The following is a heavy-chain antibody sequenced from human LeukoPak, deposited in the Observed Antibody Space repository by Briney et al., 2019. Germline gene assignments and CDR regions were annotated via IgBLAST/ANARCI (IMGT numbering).Heavy chain of an antibody. V-gene: IGHV3-74*01. CDR3: ARVGYDFWSGPRVVDV. CDR1: GFTFSSYW. J-gene: IGHJ6*04. D-gene: IGHD3-3*01. CDR2: INTDGSST. Sequence: PGGSLRLPCAASGFTFSSYWMHWVRQAPGKGLVWVSRINTDGSSTSYADSVKGRFTIFRDNAKNTLYLQMNSLRAEDTAVYYCARVGYDFWSGPRVVDVWGKGTTVTVSS.